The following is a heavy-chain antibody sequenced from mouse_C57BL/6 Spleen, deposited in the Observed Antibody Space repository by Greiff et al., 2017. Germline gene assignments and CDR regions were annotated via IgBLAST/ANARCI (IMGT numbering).Heavy chain of an antibody. Sequence: EVQLVEESGGGLVQPKGSLKLSCAASGFSFNTYAMNWVRQAPGKGLEWVARIRSKSNNYATYYADSVKDRFTISRDDSESMLYLQMNNLKTEDTAMYYCVRHPAGYWGQGTLVTVSA. CDR2: IRSKSNNYAT. J-gene: IGHJ3*01. V-gene: IGHV10-1*01. CDR3: VRHPAGY. CDR1: GFSFNTYA.